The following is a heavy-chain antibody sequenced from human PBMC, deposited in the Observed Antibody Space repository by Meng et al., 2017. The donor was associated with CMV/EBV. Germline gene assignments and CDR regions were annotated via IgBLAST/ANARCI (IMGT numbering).Heavy chain of an antibody. V-gene: IGHV4-34*01. CDR3: ARGHYSPPVSRRWFGVDY. J-gene: IGHJ4*02. D-gene: IGHD3-10*01. CDR2: INHSGST. Sequence: SETLSPTCAVYGGSFSGYYWSWIRQPPGKGLEWIGEINHSGSTNYNPSLKSRVTISVDTSTNQYSLKLNSVTAADTAVYCCARGHYSPPVSRRWFGVDYWGQGTLVTVSS. CDR1: GGSFSGYY.